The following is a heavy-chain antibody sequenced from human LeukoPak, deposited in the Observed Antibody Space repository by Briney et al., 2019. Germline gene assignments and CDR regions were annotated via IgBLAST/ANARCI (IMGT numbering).Heavy chain of an antibody. D-gene: IGHD3-22*01. CDR1: GSTFNTDA. J-gene: IGHJ4*02. CDR2: ISSGSTTT. Sequence: GGSLRLSCAASGSTFNTDAMTWVRQAPGNRLEWISYISSGSTTTYYADSVRGRFTVSRDNTKKSLYLQMNSLRAEYTAIYYCVRDLYYDSVSWGQGTLVTVSS. CDR3: VRDLYYDSVS. V-gene: IGHV3-48*03.